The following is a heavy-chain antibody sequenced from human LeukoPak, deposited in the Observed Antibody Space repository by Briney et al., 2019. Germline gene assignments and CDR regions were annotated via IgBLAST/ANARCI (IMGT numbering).Heavy chain of an antibody. Sequence: ASVKVSCKASGYTFTSYYMHWVRQAPGQGLEWMGIINPSGGSTSYAQKFQGRVTMTRDTSTSTVYMELSSLRSEDTAVYYCVRDGYEHWFDPWGQGTLVTVSS. CDR2: INPSGGST. J-gene: IGHJ5*02. D-gene: IGHD5-12*01. CDR3: VRDGYEHWFDP. CDR1: GYTFTSYY. V-gene: IGHV1-46*03.